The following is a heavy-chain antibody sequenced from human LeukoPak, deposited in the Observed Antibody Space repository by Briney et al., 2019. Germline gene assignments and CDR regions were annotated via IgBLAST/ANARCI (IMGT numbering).Heavy chain of an antibody. CDR3: ARGPRRGYDGNY. CDR1: GFTFSSYG. D-gene: IGHD5-12*01. CDR2: ISYDGSNK. J-gene: IGHJ4*02. V-gene: IGHV3-30*03. Sequence: GGSLRLSCAASGFTFSSYGMHWVRQAPGKGLEWVAVISYDGSNKYYADSVKGRFTISRDNSKNTLYLQMNSLRAEDTAVYYCARGPRRGYDGNYWGQGTLVTVSS.